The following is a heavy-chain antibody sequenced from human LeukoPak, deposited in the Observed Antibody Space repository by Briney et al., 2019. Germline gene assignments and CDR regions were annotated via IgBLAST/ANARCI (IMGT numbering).Heavy chain of an antibody. V-gene: IGHV3-23*01. Sequence: PGGTLRLSCAASGFNFSTYGMSWVRQAPGKGLEWVSLVSGSGGSTYYADSVKGRFTISRDNSKNTLYLQMNSLRAEDTAIYYCARDERLLSFLKWGQGTLVTVSS. CDR3: ARDERLLSFLK. CDR2: VSGSGGST. J-gene: IGHJ4*02. D-gene: IGHD3-3*01. CDR1: GFNFSTYG.